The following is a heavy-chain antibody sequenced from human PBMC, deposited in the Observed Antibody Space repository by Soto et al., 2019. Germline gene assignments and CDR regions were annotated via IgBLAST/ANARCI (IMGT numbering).Heavy chain of an antibody. CDR3: ARGSRRTFDH. CDR2: ISSGGSFI. Sequence: EVQLVESGGGLVKPGGSLRLSCAASGFTFSDFTMNWVRQAPGKGLQWVSSISSGGSFISYADSVRGRFTISRDNAKNSLYLQVDSLRAEDTAVFFCARGSRRTFDHWGQGTLVTVSS. J-gene: IGHJ4*02. D-gene: IGHD6-13*01. CDR1: GFTFSDFT. V-gene: IGHV3-21*01.